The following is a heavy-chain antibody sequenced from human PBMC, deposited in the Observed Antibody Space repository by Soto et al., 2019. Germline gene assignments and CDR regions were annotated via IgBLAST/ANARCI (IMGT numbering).Heavy chain of an antibody. CDR1: GGSISSYY. D-gene: IGHD3-9*01. J-gene: IGHJ6*02. CDR3: ARAYYDILTDYGMDV. CDR2: IYYSGST. Sequence: SETLSLTCTVSGGSISSYYWSWIRQPPGKGLEWIGYIYYSGSTNYNPSLKSRVTISVDTSKNQFSLKLSSVTAADTAVYYCARAYYDILTDYGMDVWGQGTTVTV. V-gene: IGHV4-59*01.